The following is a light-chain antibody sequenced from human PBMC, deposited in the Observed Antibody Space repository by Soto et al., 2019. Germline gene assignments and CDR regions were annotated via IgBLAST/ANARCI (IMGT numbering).Light chain of an antibody. CDR3: SSYAGSNHLV. CDR2: EVS. CDR1: SGDVGGYNY. J-gene: IGLJ3*02. Sequence: QSALTQPPSASGSPGQSVTISCTGTSGDVGGYNYVSWYQQHPGKAPKLMISEVSERPSGVPDRFSGSKSGNTASLTVSGLQAEDEADYYCSSYAGSNHLVFGGGTKLTVL. V-gene: IGLV2-8*01.